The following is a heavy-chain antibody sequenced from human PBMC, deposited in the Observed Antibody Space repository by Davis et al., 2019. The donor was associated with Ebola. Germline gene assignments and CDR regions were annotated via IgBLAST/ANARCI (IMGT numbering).Heavy chain of an antibody. CDR1: GFTFSSYA. CDR2: ISGSGGST. CDR3: AVTDTYGAFDI. D-gene: IGHD5-18*01. V-gene: IGHV3-23*01. J-gene: IGHJ3*02. Sequence: GESLKISCAASGFTFSSYAMSWVRQAPGKGLEWVSAISGSGGSTYYADSVKGRFTISRDNSKNTLYLQMNSLRAEDTAVYYCAVTDTYGAFDIWGQGTMVTVSS.